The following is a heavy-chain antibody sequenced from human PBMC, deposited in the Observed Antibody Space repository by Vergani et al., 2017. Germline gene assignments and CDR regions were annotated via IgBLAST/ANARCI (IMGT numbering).Heavy chain of an antibody. CDR1: GGSISSGSYY. Sequence: QVQLQESGPGLVKPSQTLSLTCTVSGGSISSGSYYWSWIQQPAGKGLEWIGRISTSGSTNYNPSLKSRVTISLDTSKNQFSLKLNSLTAADTAVYYCARAAAAALDYWGQGTLVTVSS. J-gene: IGHJ4*02. CDR2: ISTSGST. CDR3: ARAAAAALDY. V-gene: IGHV4-61*02. D-gene: IGHD6-13*01.